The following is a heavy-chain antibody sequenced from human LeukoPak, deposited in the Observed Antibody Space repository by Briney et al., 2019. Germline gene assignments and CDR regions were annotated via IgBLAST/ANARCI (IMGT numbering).Heavy chain of an antibody. Sequence: GASVKVSCKASGGTFSSYAISWVRQAPGQGLEWMGWISAYNGNTNYAQKLQGRVTMTTDTSTSTAYMELRSLRSDDTAVYYCARVSFSCSSTSCSSIDAFDIWGQGTMVTVSS. CDR3: ARVSFSCSSTSCSSIDAFDI. CDR1: GGTFSSYA. J-gene: IGHJ3*02. CDR2: ISAYNGNT. V-gene: IGHV1-18*01. D-gene: IGHD2-2*01.